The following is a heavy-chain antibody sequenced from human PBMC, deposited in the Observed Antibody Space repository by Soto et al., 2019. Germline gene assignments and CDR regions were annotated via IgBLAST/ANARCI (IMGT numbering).Heavy chain of an antibody. CDR2: IDVSGST. Sequence: TSETLSLTCTVSGGSISSRSHYWGWIRQPPGKGLEWIGSIDVSGSTYYNASLKSRVTISVDTSKNQFSLKLSSVTAADTDVYYCARSSHDLGPYEYWGQGTLVSVSS. CDR1: GGSISSRSHY. V-gene: IGHV4-39*01. CDR3: ARSSHDLGPYEY. D-gene: IGHD1-1*01. J-gene: IGHJ4*02.